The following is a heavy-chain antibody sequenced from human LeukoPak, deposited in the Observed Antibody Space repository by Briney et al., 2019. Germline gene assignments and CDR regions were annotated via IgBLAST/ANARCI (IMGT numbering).Heavy chain of an antibody. Sequence: GGSLRLSCAASGFTFSSNWMTWVRQTPGKGLEWVANIKQGGSEKYYVDSVKGRFTISRDDAKNSLYLQMNSLRAEDTAVYYCARLGEKADFDYWGQGTLVTVSS. V-gene: IGHV3-7*01. CDR1: GFTFSSNW. CDR2: IKQGGSEK. D-gene: IGHD3-16*01. CDR3: ARLGEKADFDY. J-gene: IGHJ4*02.